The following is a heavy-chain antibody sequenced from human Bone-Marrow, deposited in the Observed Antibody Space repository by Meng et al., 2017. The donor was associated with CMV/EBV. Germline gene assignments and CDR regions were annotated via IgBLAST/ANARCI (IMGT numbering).Heavy chain of an antibody. CDR3: ERDRSRVVPAAPVGYYYYGMDV. V-gene: IGHV1-2*02. D-gene: IGHD2-2*01. CDR1: GYTFTGYY. CDR2: INPNSGGT. J-gene: IGHJ6*02. Sequence: ASVKVSCKASGYTFTGYYMHWVRQAPGQGLEWMGWINPNSGGTNYAQKFQGRVTMTRDTSISTAYMELSRLRSDDTAVYYCERDRSRVVPAAPVGYYYYGMDVWGQGTTVTVSS.